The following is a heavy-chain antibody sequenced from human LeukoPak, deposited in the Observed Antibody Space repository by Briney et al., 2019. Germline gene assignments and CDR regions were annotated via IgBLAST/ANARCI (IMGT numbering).Heavy chain of an antibody. CDR1: GGSFSSYF. Sequence: SETLSLTCTVAGGSFSSYFWSWIRQPPGKGLEWIGYISYSGSTYYNPSLKSRVTISVDTSKNQFSLKLSSVTAADTAVYYCARLLRVTTVISWYDYWGQGTLVTVSS. V-gene: IGHV4-59*08. J-gene: IGHJ4*02. CDR3: ARLLRVTTVISWYDY. D-gene: IGHD4-17*01. CDR2: ISYSGST.